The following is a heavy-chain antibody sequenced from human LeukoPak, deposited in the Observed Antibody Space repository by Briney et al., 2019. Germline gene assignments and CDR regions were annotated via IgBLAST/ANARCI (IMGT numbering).Heavy chain of an antibody. CDR1: GFTFNTYA. V-gene: IGHV3-23*01. Sequence: GGSLRLSCAASGFTFNTYAMNWVRQAPGKGLEWVSAISGSGGSTYYADSVKGRFTISRDNSKNTQYLQMNSLRAEDTAVYYCTKELLRDAFDIWGQGTMVTVSS. CDR3: TKELLRDAFDI. CDR2: ISGSGGST. D-gene: IGHD2-15*01. J-gene: IGHJ3*02.